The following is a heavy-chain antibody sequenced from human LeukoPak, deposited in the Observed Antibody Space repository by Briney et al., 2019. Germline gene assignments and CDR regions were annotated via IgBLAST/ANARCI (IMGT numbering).Heavy chain of an antibody. CDR3: ARTEWSLGVYWFDP. Sequence: ASVKVSCKASGHTFTSYGISWVRQAPGQGLEWMGWISAYNGNTNYAQKLQGRVTMTTDTSTSTAYMELRSLRSDDTAVYYCARTEWSLGVYWFDPWGQGTLVTVSS. CDR2: ISAYNGNT. J-gene: IGHJ5*02. D-gene: IGHD3-3*01. CDR1: GHTFTSYG. V-gene: IGHV1-18*01.